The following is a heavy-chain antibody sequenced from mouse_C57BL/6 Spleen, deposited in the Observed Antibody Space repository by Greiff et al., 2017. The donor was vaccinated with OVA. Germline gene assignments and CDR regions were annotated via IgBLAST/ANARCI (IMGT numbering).Heavy chain of an antibody. Sequence: QVQLQQPGAELVKPGASVKMSCKASGYTFTSYWITWVKQRPGQGLEWIGDIYPGSGSTNYNEKFKSKATLTVDTSSSTAYMQLSSLTSEDSAVYDCARGGTYRGDYCDFDDWGTGTTVTVSS. D-gene: IGHD5-1*01. CDR2: IYPGSGST. J-gene: IGHJ1*03. CDR1: GYTFTSYW. CDR3: ARGGTYRGDYCDFDD. V-gene: IGHV1-55*01.